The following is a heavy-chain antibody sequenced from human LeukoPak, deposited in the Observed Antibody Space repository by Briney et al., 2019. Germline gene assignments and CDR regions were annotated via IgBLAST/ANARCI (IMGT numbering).Heavy chain of an antibody. CDR3: AGDVRY. D-gene: IGHD6-6*01. V-gene: IGHV4-61*02. CDR1: GGSFSSPNYY. Sequence: PSETLSLTCTVSGGSFSSPNYYWSWIRQPAGKGLEWIGRIYTSGSTNYNPSLKSRVTISVDTSKNQFSLKLSSVTAADTAVYYCAGDVRYWGQGTLVTVSS. CDR2: IYTSGST. J-gene: IGHJ4*02.